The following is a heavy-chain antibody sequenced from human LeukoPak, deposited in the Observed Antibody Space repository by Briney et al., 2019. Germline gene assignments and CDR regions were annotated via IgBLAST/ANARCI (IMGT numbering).Heavy chain of an antibody. CDR3: ARTVAGLPLDAFDI. Sequence: GGSLRLSCAASGFTFSSYEMNWVCQAPGKGLEWVSFISISGSTIYYADSVKGRFTISRDNAKNSLYLQMNSLRAEDTAVYYCARTVAGLPLDAFDILGQGTMVTVSS. V-gene: IGHV3-48*03. CDR1: GFTFSSYE. D-gene: IGHD6-19*01. J-gene: IGHJ3*02. CDR2: ISISGSTI.